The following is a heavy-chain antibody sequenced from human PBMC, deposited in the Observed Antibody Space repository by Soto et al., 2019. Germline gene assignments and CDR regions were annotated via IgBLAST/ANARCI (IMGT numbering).Heavy chain of an antibody. V-gene: IGHV1-18*01. D-gene: IGHD5-18*01. CDR2: ISGDNGNT. CDR1: GYTFTTYG. Sequence: QVQLVQSGAEVKKPGASVKVSCKASGYTFTTYGISWVRQAPGQGREWMGWISGDNGNTNYAQKFQGRVTMTTDTSTSTAYMELRSLRSADAAVYYCAKGYNYGYGDYWGLGTLITVSS. CDR3: AKGYNYGYGDY. J-gene: IGHJ4*02.